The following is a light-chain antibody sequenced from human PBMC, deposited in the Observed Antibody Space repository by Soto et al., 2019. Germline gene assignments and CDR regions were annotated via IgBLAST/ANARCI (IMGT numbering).Light chain of an antibody. CDR3: QQYNDGPPT. V-gene: IGKV3-15*01. Sequence: EIVMTQSPASLSVSPGERATLSCRASQSVRSNLAWYQQKPGQAPGLLIYGASARATGIPARISGSGSGTKFTLTISSLQSEDFAVYYCQQYNDGPPTFGGGTKAQI. CDR1: QSVRSN. CDR2: GAS. J-gene: IGKJ4*01.